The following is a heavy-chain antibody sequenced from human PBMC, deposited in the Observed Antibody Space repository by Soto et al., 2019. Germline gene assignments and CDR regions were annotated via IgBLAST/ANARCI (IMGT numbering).Heavy chain of an antibody. D-gene: IGHD6-19*01. V-gene: IGHV6-1*01. CDR1: GDSVSSNTAA. Sequence: QTLSLPCAISGDSVSSNTAAWNWIRSSPSRGLEWLGRTYYRSNWRHDYAVSVKSRITVNPDTSKNHFSLQLNSVTPDDTAVYYCARGVAGSGFDLWGQGTLVTVS. J-gene: IGHJ4*02. CDR3: ARGVAGSGFDL. CDR2: TYYRSNWRH.